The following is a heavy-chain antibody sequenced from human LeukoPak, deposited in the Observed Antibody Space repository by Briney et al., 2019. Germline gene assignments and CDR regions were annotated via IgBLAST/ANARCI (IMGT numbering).Heavy chain of an antibody. Sequence: ASVKVSCKVSGYTLTELSMHWVRQAPGKGLEWMGGFDPEDGETIYAQKFQGRVTMTEDTSTDTAYMELSSLRSEDTAVYYCARDRIAVAGKKSVAFDIWGQGTMVTVSS. D-gene: IGHD6-19*01. CDR1: GYTLTELS. V-gene: IGHV1-24*01. CDR3: ARDRIAVAGKKSVAFDI. CDR2: FDPEDGET. J-gene: IGHJ3*02.